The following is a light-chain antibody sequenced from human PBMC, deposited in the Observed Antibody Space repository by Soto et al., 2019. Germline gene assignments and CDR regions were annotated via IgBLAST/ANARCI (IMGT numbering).Light chain of an antibody. J-gene: IGKJ3*01. CDR3: QQRSNWPSFT. CDR2: DAS. V-gene: IGKV3-11*01. Sequence: EIVLTQSPATLSLSPGERATLSCRASQSVSSYLAWYQQKPDQAPRLLIYDASNRATGIPARFSGSGSGTDFTRTISSLEPEDFAVYYCQQRSNWPSFTFGPGTKVDIK. CDR1: QSVSSY.